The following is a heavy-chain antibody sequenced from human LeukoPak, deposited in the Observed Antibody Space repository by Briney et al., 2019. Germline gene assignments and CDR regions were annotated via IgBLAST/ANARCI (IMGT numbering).Heavy chain of an antibody. CDR2: IRYDESNK. J-gene: IGHJ4*02. CDR3: AKEPKEWELPDY. CDR1: GFTFSGYG. D-gene: IGHD1-26*01. Sequence: PGGSLRLSCAASGFTFSGYGMHWVRQAPGKGLEWVAFIRYDESNKYYADSVKGRFTISRDNSRNTMYLQLDYLRTEDTAVYYCAKEPKEWELPDYWGQGTLVTVSS. V-gene: IGHV3-30*02.